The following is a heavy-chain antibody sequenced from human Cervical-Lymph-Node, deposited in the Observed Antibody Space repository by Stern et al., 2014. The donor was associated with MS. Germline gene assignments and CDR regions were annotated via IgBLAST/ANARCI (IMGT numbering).Heavy chain of an antibody. CDR2: ISGIGGST. V-gene: IGHV3-23*04. D-gene: IGHD4-17*01. CDR1: GFTFSNYG. CDR3: AKVSDDYDAHXXXXX. J-gene: IGHJ2*01. Sequence: EVQLVESGGGFVKPGGSLRLSCAVSGFTFSNYGMSWVRRAPGKGLEWVSAISGIGGSTFYADSVKGRFTISRNNFQNTLYLQMSSLRADDTAVYYCAKVSDDYDAHXXXXXWGRGTLVTVSS.